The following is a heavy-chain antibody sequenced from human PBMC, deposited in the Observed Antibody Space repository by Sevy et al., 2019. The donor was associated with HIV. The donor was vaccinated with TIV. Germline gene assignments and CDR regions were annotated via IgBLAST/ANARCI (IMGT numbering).Heavy chain of an antibody. J-gene: IGHJ6*02. CDR3: ARETCSGGSCQPPPSYYYYGMDV. CDR1: VFTFSSYW. D-gene: IGHD2-15*01. CDR2: INSDGSST. Sequence: GGSLRLSCAASVFTFSSYWMHWVRQAPGKGLVWVSRINSDGSSTSYADSVKGRFTISRDNAKNTLYLQMNSLRAEDTAVYYCARETCSGGSCQPPPSYYYYGMDVWGQGTTVTVSS. V-gene: IGHV3-74*01.